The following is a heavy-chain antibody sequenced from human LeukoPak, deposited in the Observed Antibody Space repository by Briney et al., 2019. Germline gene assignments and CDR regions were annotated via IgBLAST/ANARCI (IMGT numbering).Heavy chain of an antibody. J-gene: IGHJ4*02. CDR1: GGSFSGYY. Sequence: TPSETLSLTCAVYGGSFSGYYWSWIRQPPGKGLEWIGEINHSGSTNYNPSLKSRVTISVDTSKNQFSLKLSSVTAADTAVYYCARGGPYYYDSSSYLTLDYWGQGTLVTVSS. CDR3: ARGGPYYYDSSSYLTLDY. D-gene: IGHD3-22*01. V-gene: IGHV4-34*01. CDR2: INHSGST.